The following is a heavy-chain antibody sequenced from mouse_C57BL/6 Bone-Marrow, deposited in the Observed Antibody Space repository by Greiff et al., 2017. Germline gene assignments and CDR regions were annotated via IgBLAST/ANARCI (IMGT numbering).Heavy chain of an antibody. D-gene: IGHD3-3*01. Sequence: VKLQESGPGLVAPSQSLSITCTVSGFSLTSYGVDWVRQSPGKGLEWLGVIWGVGSTNYNSALKSRLSISKDNSKSQVFLKMNSLQTDDTAMYYCATSGTGPWFAYWGQGTLVTVSA. CDR2: IWGVGST. CDR3: ATSGTGPWFAY. J-gene: IGHJ3*01. CDR1: GFSLTSYG. V-gene: IGHV2-6*01.